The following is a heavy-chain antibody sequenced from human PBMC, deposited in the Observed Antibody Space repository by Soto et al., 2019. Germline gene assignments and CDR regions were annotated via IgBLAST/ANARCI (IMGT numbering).Heavy chain of an antibody. CDR1: GFTFDDYA. CDR3: ANGIDYIIY. V-gene: IGHV3-9*01. J-gene: IGHJ4*02. Sequence: PGGSLRLSCAASGFTFDDYAMHWVRQAPGKGLEWVSGISWNSGSIGYADSVKGRFTISRDNAKNSLYLQMNSLRAEDTALYYCANGIDYIIYWGQGTLVTVSS. CDR2: ISWNSGSI. D-gene: IGHD2-15*01.